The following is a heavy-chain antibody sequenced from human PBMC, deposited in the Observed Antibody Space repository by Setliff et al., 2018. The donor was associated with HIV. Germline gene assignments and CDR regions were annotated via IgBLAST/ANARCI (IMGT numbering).Heavy chain of an antibody. D-gene: IGHD6-19*01. CDR1: GYSFTNYA. J-gene: IGHJ4*02. CDR3: ARGSCSGCYLSDY. Sequence: ASVKVSCKASGYSFTNYAMHWVRQAPGQRLEWMGWINVGNDNTKYSQTLQGRVTIARDTSAITAYMELSSLRSEDTAVYYCARGSCSGCYLSDYWGLGTLVTVSS. V-gene: IGHV1-3*01. CDR2: INVGNDNT.